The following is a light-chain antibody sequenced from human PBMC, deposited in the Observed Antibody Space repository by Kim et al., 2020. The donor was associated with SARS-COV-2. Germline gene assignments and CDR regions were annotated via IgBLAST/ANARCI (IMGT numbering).Light chain of an antibody. J-gene: IGLJ2*01. CDR2: GRS. Sequence: VALGQTVRITCQRDNLRNYYATCYQHKPGQAPVLAIYGRSSRPSGIPDRFSGSTSGNTASLTITGAQAEDEADYYCNSRDNSAKVIFGGGTQLTVL. CDR3: NSRDNSAKVI. CDR1: NLRNYY. V-gene: IGLV3-19*01.